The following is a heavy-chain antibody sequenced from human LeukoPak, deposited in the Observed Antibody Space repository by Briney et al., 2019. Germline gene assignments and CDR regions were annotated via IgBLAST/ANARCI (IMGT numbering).Heavy chain of an antibody. Sequence: GETLRLSCAASGFTFSSHGMNWVRQAPGKGLEWVSGIGGSGGNTYYADSVKGRFTISRDNSKNTLYLQMNSLRAEDTAVYYCAKDDNYIRFLSWGQGTLVTVSS. CDR2: IGGSGGNT. D-gene: IGHD3-16*01. V-gene: IGHV3-23*01. CDR3: AKDDNYIRFLS. J-gene: IGHJ5*02. CDR1: GFTFSSHG.